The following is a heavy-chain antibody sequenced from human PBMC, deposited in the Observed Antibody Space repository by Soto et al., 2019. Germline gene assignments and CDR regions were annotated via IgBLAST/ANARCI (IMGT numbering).Heavy chain of an antibody. D-gene: IGHD3-22*01. CDR3: ARDIGLYDENWFDP. CDR1: GGSISSGYYY. CDR2: IYYSGST. J-gene: IGHJ5*02. Sequence: SETLSLTCTVSGGSISSGYYYWSWIRQPPWKGLEWIGYIYYSGSTYYNPSLKSRVTISVDTSTNQFSLKLRSVTAADTAVYSCARDIGLYDENWFDPWCQGTLVTVSS. V-gene: IGHV4-30-4*01.